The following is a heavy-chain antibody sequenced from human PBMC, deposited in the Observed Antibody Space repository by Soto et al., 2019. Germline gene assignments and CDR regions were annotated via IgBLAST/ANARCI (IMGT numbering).Heavy chain of an antibody. D-gene: IGHD6-6*01. J-gene: IGHJ6*02. CDR3: ARDLTKYSSSSGFYYYYGMDV. Sequence: QEQLVQSGAEVKKPGSSVKVSCKASGGTFSSYAISWVRQAPGQGLEWMGGIIPIFGTANYAQKFQGRVTITADESTSTAYMELSSLRSEDTAVYYCARDLTKYSSSSGFYYYYGMDVWGQGTTVTVSS. CDR2: IIPIFGTA. V-gene: IGHV1-69*01. CDR1: GGTFSSYA.